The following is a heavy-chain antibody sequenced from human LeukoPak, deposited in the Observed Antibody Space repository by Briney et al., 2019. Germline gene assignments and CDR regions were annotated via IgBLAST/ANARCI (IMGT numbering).Heavy chain of an antibody. D-gene: IGHD5-18*01. CDR3: ARVGYSYVINDCSRTGLGAYPTKYYYHMDV. Sequence: SETLSLTCAVYGGSFSGYYWSWIRQPPGKALEWIGEINHSGSTNYNPSLKSRVTISGDTSKNQFSLKLSSVTAADTAVYFCARVGYSYVINDCSRTGLGAYPTKYYYHMDVWGKGTTVTVSS. V-gene: IGHV4-34*01. J-gene: IGHJ6*03. CDR2: INHSGST. CDR1: GGSFSGYY.